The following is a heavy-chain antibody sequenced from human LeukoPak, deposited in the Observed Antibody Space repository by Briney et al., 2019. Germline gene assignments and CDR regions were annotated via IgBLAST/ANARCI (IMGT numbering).Heavy chain of an antibody. Sequence: ASVKVSCKASGYTFTHYGISWVRQAPGQGLQWMGWISAYSGNTNYARKLQGRVTMTTDTSTSTAYMELRSLRSDDTAVYYCATEVGTRYSSSWGVGSDGFDYWGQGTLVTVSS. D-gene: IGHD6-13*01. V-gene: IGHV1-18*01. J-gene: IGHJ4*02. CDR2: ISAYSGNT. CDR1: GYTFTHYG. CDR3: ATEVGTRYSSSWGVGSDGFDY.